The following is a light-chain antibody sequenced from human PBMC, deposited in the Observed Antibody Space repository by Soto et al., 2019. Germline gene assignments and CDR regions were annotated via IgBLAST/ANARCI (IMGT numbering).Light chain of an antibody. J-gene: IGLJ1*01. V-gene: IGLV2-14*01. CDR1: SSDVGAYKY. CDR2: EVS. CDR3: SSYTSTNTQV. Sequence: QSVLTQPASVSGSPGQSITISCTGTSSDVGAYKYVSWYQQHPGKAPKLMIYEVSNRPSGVSNRFSGSKSGNTASVTIYGLQAEDEADYYCSSYTSTNTQVFGTGTKVT.